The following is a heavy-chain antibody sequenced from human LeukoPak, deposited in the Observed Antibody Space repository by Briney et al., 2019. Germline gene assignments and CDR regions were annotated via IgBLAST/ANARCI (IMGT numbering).Heavy chain of an antibody. V-gene: IGHV3-21*01. CDR3: ARDTGCSSGSCYGAVFRLYYYYGMDV. J-gene: IGHJ6*04. D-gene: IGHD2-15*01. CDR1: GFTFSSYS. CDR2: ISSSSSYI. Sequence: GGSLRLSCAASGFTFSSYSMNWVRQAPGKGLEWVSSISSSSSYIYYADSVKGRFTISRDNAKNSLYLQMNSLRAEDTAVYYCARDTGCSSGSCYGAVFRLYYYYGMDVWGKGTTVTVSS.